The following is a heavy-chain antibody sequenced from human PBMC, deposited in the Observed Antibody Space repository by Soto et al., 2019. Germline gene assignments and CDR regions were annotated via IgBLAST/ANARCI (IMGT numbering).Heavy chain of an antibody. V-gene: IGHV1-2*02. Sequence: QLHLVQSGAVVKKPGASVTVSCSASGYPVTAYYMHWVRQAPGRGLEWMGGINPATGAAKYTQIFHGRVTIARDAFTSRAFMDLRGRTCEDKAVFYFARGGGVGVAGSAAFDMWGQGTLVTVSS. CDR2: INPATGAA. J-gene: IGHJ3*02. CDR3: ARGGGVGVAGSAAFDM. D-gene: IGHD3-3*01. CDR1: GYPVTAYY.